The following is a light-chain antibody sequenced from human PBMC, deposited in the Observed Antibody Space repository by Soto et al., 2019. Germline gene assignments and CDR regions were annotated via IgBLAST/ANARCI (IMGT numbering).Light chain of an antibody. CDR2: GAS. J-gene: IGKJ1*01. V-gene: IGKV3-15*01. CDR3: QQYNKWPKM. CDR1: QSVSSSY. Sequence: EIVLTQSPGTLSLSPGERATLSCRASQSVSSSYLAWYQQKPGQAPRLLIYGASTRATGIPARFSGNGSGTEFTLTISSLQSEDFAVYYCQQYNKWPKMFGQGTKVDIK.